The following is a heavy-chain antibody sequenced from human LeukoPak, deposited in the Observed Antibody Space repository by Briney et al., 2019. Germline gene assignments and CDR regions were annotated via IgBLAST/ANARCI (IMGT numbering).Heavy chain of an antibody. CDR1: GGSISSSSYY. Sequence: SETLSLTCTVSGGSISSSSYYWGWIRQPPGKGLEWIGSIYYSGSTYYNPSLKSRVTISVDTSKNQFSLKLSSVTAADTAVYYCASDGIVGATPKTGFDYWGQGTLVTVSS. CDR2: IYYSGST. V-gene: IGHV4-39*01. J-gene: IGHJ4*02. D-gene: IGHD1-26*01. CDR3: ASDGIVGATPKTGFDY.